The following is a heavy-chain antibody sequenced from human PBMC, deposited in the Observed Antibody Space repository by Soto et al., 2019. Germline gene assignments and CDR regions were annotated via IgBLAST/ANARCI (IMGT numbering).Heavy chain of an antibody. Sequence: QVQLQESGPTLVKPSETLSLTCTVSGGSIRSSCWTWIRQPPGEGLEWIGCICNSGTTNYNTSLNSRVAISIDTQNTAFSLQLSSVTVADTAFYYCGGRGSIVGATRRRRDVWGKGTRVTVSS. CDR3: GGRGSIVGATRRRRDV. J-gene: IGHJ6*04. V-gene: IGHV4-59*03. CDR2: ICNSGTT. D-gene: IGHD1-26*01. CDR1: GGSIRSSC.